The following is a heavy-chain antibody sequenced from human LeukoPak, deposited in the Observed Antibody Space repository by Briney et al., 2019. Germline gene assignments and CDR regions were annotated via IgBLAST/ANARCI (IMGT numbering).Heavy chain of an antibody. D-gene: IGHD3-22*01. CDR1: GYTFTSYY. CDR3: ASGYYDGNGWQYFQH. CDR2: INPNSGGT. J-gene: IGHJ1*01. Sequence: ASVKVSCKASGYTFTSYYMHWVRQAPGQGLEWMGWINPNSGGTNSAQKFQGRVTMTRDTSISTAYMELSGLRSDDTAVYYCASGYYDGNGWQYFQHWGQGTLVTVSS. V-gene: IGHV1-2*02.